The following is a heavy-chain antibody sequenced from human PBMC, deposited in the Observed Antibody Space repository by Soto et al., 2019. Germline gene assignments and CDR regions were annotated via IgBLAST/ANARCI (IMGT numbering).Heavy chain of an antibody. D-gene: IGHD6-13*01. CDR2: INHSGST. J-gene: IGHJ5*02. Sequence: PSETLSLTCAVYGGSFSGYYWSWIRQPPGKGLEWIGEINHSGSTNYNPSLKSRVTISVDTSKNQFSLKLSSVTAADTAVYYCARGGGQQPYNWFDPWGQGTLVTVSS. CDR1: GGSFSGYY. CDR3: ARGGGQQPYNWFDP. V-gene: IGHV4-34*01.